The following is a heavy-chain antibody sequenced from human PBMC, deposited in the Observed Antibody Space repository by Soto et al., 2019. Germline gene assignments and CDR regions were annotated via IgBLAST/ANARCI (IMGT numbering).Heavy chain of an antibody. D-gene: IGHD5-18*01. V-gene: IGHV3-48*03. J-gene: IGHJ4*02. Sequence: PGGSLRLSCAASGFTFSSSEMNWVRQAPGKGLEWVSYISSSGSTIYSADSMKGRFTTSRDNAKNSLYLQMNSLRAEDTAVYYCARDRSRGYSYGYHYFDSWGQGTLVTVSS. CDR1: GFTFSSSE. CDR2: ISSSGSTI. CDR3: ARDRSRGYSYGYHYFDS.